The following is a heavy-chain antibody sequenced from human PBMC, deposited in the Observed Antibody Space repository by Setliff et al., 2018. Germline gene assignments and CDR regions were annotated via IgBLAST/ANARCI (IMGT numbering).Heavy chain of an antibody. Sequence: SETLSLTCTLSGDSIKKSTYYWGWIRQSPGKGLDWIGTVDHSGNTFYNPSLKSRVTMSVDTSRNQFSLKLSSVTSADTAVYYCARHVGSRGRGYNYYYYYMDVWGKGTTDTVSS. CDR1: GDSIKKSTYY. J-gene: IGHJ6*03. V-gene: IGHV4-39*01. CDR2: VDHSGNT. CDR3: ARHVGSRGRGYNYYYYYMDV. D-gene: IGHD3-10*01.